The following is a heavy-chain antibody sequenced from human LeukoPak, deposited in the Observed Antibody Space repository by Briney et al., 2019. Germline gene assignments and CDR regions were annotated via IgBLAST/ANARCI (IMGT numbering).Heavy chain of an antibody. CDR2: IDPNSGGT. Sequence: ASVKVSCKASGYTFTDYAMHWVRQAPGQGLEWMGRIDPNSGGTHYLQKFQGRVTVTRDTSITTAYMELSRLTSDDTAIYFCTRDLTTSGPIGIWGQGTLVTVSA. J-gene: IGHJ4*02. V-gene: IGHV1-2*06. CDR1: GYTFTDYA. CDR3: TRDLTTSGPIGI. D-gene: IGHD3-9*01.